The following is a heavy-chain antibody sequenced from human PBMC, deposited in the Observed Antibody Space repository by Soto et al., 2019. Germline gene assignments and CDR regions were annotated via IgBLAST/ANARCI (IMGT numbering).Heavy chain of an antibody. CDR1: GGSISGNAYY. CDR2: NHYSIYSRGNT. J-gene: IGHJ4*02. V-gene: IGHV4-39*01. D-gene: IGHD4-17*01. CDR3: AAGRTPVVPPGCDY. Sequence: SETLSLTCSVSGGSISGNAYYWGWIRQPPGKGLEYIGSNHYSIYSRGNTYYNPYLESRVTVSVDTSKNQFSLKVRFVTAADTAVYYCAAGRTPVVPPGCDYWGQGMLVTVSS.